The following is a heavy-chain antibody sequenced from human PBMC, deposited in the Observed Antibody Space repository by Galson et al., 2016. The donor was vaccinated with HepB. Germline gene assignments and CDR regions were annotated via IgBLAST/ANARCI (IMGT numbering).Heavy chain of an antibody. D-gene: IGHD5-18*01. CDR2: ISYSGRN. CDR1: GDSISSYY. V-gene: IGHV4-59*08. Sequence: SETLSLTCIVSGDSISSYYWTWIRQPPGKGLEWIGYISYSGRNNYNPSLKSRVTISVDTSKNQLSLKLSSVTAADTAVYYCARWGYSLFDYWGRGSLVTVSS. CDR3: ARWGYSLFDY. J-gene: IGHJ4*02.